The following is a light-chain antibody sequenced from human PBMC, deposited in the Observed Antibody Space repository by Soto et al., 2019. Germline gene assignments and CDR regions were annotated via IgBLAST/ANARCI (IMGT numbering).Light chain of an antibody. CDR1: SSDVGGYNY. CDR2: DVS. J-gene: IGLJ1*01. V-gene: IGLV2-11*01. Sequence: QSVLTQPRSVSGSPGQSVTISCTGTSSDVGGYNYVSWYQQHPGKAPKLMIYDVSKRPSGVPDRFSGSKSGNTASLTISGLQAEDEDCCSCAGSYSYVFGTGTKVTVL. CDR3: CSCAGSYSYV.